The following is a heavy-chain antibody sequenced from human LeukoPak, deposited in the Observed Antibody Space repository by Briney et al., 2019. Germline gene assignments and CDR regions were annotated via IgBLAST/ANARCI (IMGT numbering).Heavy chain of an antibody. Sequence: SETLSLTCTVSGASISSYYWSWIRQPPGKRLEYIGYIYYSDSTNYNPSLKSRVTISVDTSKNQFSLKLSSVTAADTAVYYCARGDCTNGVCYSPHFDYWGQGTLVTVSS. V-gene: IGHV4-59*01. CDR3: ARGDCTNGVCYSPHFDY. CDR2: IYYSDST. CDR1: GASISSYY. J-gene: IGHJ4*02. D-gene: IGHD2-8*01.